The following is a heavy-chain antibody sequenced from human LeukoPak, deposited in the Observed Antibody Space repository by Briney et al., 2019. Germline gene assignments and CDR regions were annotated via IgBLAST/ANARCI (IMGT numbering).Heavy chain of an antibody. CDR1: GGSISSSSYY. J-gene: IGHJ4*02. CDR2: IYYSGST. CDR3: ARVYYDSSGHPFDY. D-gene: IGHD3-22*01. Sequence: SETLSLTCTVSGGSISSSSYYWGWIRQPPGKGLEWIGSIYYSGSTYYNPSLKSRVTISVDTSKNQFSLKLSSVTAADTAVYYCARVYYDSSGHPFDYWGQGTLVTVSS. V-gene: IGHV4-39*07.